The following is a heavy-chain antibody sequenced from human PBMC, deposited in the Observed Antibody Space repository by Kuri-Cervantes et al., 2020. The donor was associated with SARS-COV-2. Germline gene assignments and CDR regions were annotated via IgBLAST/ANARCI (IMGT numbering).Heavy chain of an antibody. CDR3: ARDRVLGSGALDAFDI. J-gene: IGHJ3*02. CDR2: INPNSGGT. V-gene: IGHV1-2*02. D-gene: IGHD7-27*01. Sequence: ASVKVSCKASGYTFTGYYMHWVQQAPGQGLEWMGWINPNSGGTNYAQKFQGRVTMTRDTSISTAYMELSRLRSDDTAVYYCARDRVLGSGALDAFDIWGQGTMVTVSS. CDR1: GYTFTGYY.